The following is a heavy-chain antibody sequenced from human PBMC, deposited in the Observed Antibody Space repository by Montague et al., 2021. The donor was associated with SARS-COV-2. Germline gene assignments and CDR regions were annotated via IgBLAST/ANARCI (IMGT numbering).Heavy chain of an antibody. V-gene: IGHV4-39*01. CDR1: GGSISSTSYY. D-gene: IGHD3-10*01. J-gene: IGHJ3*02. Sequence: SETLSLTCTVSGGSISSTSYYWGWIRQPPGKGLEWIGSISYSGSTYYKSSLKSRVTISVDTSKNQFSLRLSSVTAADTAVYYYARRITGSGNAFDIWGQGTMVTVSS. CDR3: ARRITGSGNAFDI. CDR2: ISYSGST.